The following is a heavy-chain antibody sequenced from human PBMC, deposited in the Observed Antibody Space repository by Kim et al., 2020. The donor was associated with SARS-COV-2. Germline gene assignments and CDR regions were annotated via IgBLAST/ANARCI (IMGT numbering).Heavy chain of an antibody. D-gene: IGHD2-21*02. J-gene: IGHJ4*02. CDR3: AKLGVTSSGFDY. Sequence: YVDSVKGRCTISRDNAKNSLYLQMNSLRAEDTAVYYCAKLGVTSSGFDYWGQGTLVTVSS. V-gene: IGHV3-7*03.